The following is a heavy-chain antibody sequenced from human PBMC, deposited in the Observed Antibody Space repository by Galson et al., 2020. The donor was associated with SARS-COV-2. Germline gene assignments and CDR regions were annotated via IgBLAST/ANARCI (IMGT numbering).Heavy chain of an antibody. V-gene: IGHV3-21*01. CDR1: GFTFSSYS. J-gene: IGHJ4*02. Sequence: GESLKISCAASGFTFSSYSINWVRQAPGKGLAWVTSISSSSSYIYYADSVKGRFTISRDNAKNSLYLQMNSLRAEDTAVYYCARGLGDYVDYWGQGTLVTVSS. D-gene: IGHD3-16*01. CDR2: ISSSSSYI. CDR3: ARGLGDYVDY.